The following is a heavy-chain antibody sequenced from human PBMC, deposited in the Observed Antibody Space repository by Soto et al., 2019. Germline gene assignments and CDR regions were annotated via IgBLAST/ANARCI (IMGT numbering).Heavy chain of an antibody. D-gene: IGHD1-26*01. CDR3: ADSPRTCMHTTRLLFDY. J-gene: IGHJ4*02. V-gene: IGHV3-23*01. Sequence: PGGSLRLSCAASGFTFSTYAMSWVRQTPGKGLEWVSIISGSGGSTDYADSVKGRFTISRDTSKTTLYLQMNSLRAEDTAVYYFADSPRTCMHTTRLLFDYWGQGTLVTVSS. CDR1: GFTFSTYA. CDR2: ISGSGGST.